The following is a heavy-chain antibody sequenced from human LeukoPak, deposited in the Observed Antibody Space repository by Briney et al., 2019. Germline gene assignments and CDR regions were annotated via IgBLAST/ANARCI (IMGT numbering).Heavy chain of an antibody. J-gene: IGHJ4*02. Sequence: GGSLRLSCAASGSTFSSYAMSWVRQAPGKGLEWVSAISGSGGSTYYADSVKGRFTISRDNSKNTLYLQMNSLRAEDTAVYYCAKHSSSWYQSYFDYWGQGTLVTVSS. V-gene: IGHV3-23*01. CDR3: AKHSSSWYQSYFDY. CDR2: ISGSGGST. D-gene: IGHD6-13*01. CDR1: GSTFSSYA.